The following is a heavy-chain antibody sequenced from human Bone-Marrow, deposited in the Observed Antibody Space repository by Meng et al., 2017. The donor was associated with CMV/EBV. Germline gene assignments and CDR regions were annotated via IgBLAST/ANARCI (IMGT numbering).Heavy chain of an antibody. V-gene: IGHV1-69*01. CDR3: ARGWGGDQEAIDY. Sequence: KASGGTFSSYAISWVRQAPGQGLEWMGVIIPIFGTRNYAQKFQGRVTITADESTTTAYMDLSSPRSGDTAVYYCARGWGGDQEAIDYWGQGTLVTVSS. CDR2: IIPIFGTR. D-gene: IGHD4-17*01. J-gene: IGHJ4*02. CDR1: GGTFSSYA.